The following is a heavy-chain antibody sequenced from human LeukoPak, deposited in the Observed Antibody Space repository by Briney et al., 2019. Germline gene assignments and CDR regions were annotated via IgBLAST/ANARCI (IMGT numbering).Heavy chain of an antibody. CDR3: AREPEEILYYYDSSGEFDY. CDR2: INPSGGST. V-gene: IGHV1-46*01. J-gene: IGHJ4*02. D-gene: IGHD3-22*01. Sequence: ASVKVSCKASGYTFTSYYMHWVRQAPGQGLEWMGIINPSGGSTSYAQKFQGRVTMTRDTSTSTVYMELSSLRSEDTAVYYCAREPEEILYYYDSSGEFDYWGQGTLVAVSS. CDR1: GYTFTSYY.